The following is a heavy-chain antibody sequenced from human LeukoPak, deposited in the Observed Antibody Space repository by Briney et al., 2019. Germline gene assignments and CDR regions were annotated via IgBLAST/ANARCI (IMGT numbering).Heavy chain of an antibody. J-gene: IGHJ4*02. CDR3: ALAGDFDY. CDR2: IYHSGST. V-gene: IGHV4-38-2*02. D-gene: IGHD7-27*01. CDR1: GYSISYGYY. Sequence: SETLSLTCTVSGYSISYGYYWGWIRQPPGKGLEWIGSIYHSGSTHYNPSLESRVSVSVDTSKNQFSLKLTSVTAADTAVYYCALAGDFDYWGQGTLVTVSS.